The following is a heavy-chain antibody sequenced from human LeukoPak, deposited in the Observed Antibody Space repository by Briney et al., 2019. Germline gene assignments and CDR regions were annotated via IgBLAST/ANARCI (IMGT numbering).Heavy chain of an antibody. D-gene: IGHD3-22*01. V-gene: IGHV1-2*02. J-gene: IGHJ4*02. CDR3: ASGDYYGSSGPYYFDY. Sequence: ASVKVSCKASGYTFTGYYMHWVRQAPGQGLEWMGWINPNSGGTDYAQKFQGRVTMTRDTSISAAYMELSRLRSDDTAVYYCASGDYYGSSGPYYFDYWGQGTLVTVSS. CDR2: INPNSGGT. CDR1: GYTFTGYY.